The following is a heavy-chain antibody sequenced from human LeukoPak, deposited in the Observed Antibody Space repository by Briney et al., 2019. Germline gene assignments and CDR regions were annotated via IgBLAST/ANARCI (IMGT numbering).Heavy chain of an antibody. CDR1: GGSISSYY. V-gene: IGHV4-59*01. Sequence: SETLSLTCTVSGGSISSYYWSWIRQPPGKGLEWIGYIYYSGSTNYNPSLKSRVPISLDTSKNHFSLKLSSVTAADTAVYYCARISTTVTTAWFDPWGQGTLVTVSS. CDR2: IYYSGST. D-gene: IGHD4-11*01. CDR3: ARISTTVTTAWFDP. J-gene: IGHJ5*02.